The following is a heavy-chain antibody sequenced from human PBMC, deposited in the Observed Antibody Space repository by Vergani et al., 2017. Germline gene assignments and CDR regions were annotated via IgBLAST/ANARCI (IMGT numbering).Heavy chain of an antibody. V-gene: IGHV3-23*04. CDR2: ISGSGGST. D-gene: IGHD3-10*01. Sequence: EVQLVESGGGLVQPGGSLPLSSPASSFPFSPYPISWVRQAPGKGVELVSAISGSGGSTYYADSGKGRFTISRDNSKNTLYLQMNSLRAEDTSVYYCAKEGYYGSGSQGVGMDVWGQGTTVTVSS. J-gene: IGHJ6*02. CDR1: SFPFSPYP. CDR3: AKEGYYGSGSQGVGMDV.